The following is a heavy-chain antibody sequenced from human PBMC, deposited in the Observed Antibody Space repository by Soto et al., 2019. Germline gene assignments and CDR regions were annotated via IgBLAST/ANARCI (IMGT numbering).Heavy chain of an antibody. V-gene: IGHV1-3*01. CDR1: GYTFTSYA. D-gene: IGHD6-19*01. CDR3: ARDSSGWPDDY. CDR2: INAGNGNT. Sequence: QVQLVQSGAEVKKPGASVKVSCKASGYTFTSYAMHWVRQAPGQRLEWMGWINAGNGNTKYSQKFQGRVTITRDTAASTAYMELSSLRSEDTAVYYCARDSSGWPDDYWGQGTLVTVSS. J-gene: IGHJ4*02.